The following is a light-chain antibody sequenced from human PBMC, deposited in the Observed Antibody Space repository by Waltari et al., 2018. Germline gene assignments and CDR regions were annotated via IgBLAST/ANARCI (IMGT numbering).Light chain of an antibody. CDR2: SNN. J-gene: IGLJ1*01. CDR3: AAWDDSLNGLYV. V-gene: IGLV1-44*01. CDR1: SSNLERNT. Sequence: QSVLTQPPSASGTPGQRVTISCSGRSSNLERNTVNWSKQLPGPAPTTLTYSNNQRTSGVPDRFAGSKSGTSASRAISGLQSEDEADYYCAAWDDSLNGLYVFGTGTKVTVL.